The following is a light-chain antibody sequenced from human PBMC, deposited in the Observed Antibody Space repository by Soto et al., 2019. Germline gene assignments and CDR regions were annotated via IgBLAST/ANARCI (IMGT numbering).Light chain of an antibody. CDR1: SSDVGFYKY. V-gene: IGLV2-14*01. CDR3: RSFTSSNTVV. CDR2: EVA. Sequence: QSVLTQPASVSGSPGQSITISCTGTSSDVGFYKYVSWYQQHPGKAPNLMIYEVANRPSGVSNRFSGSKSGNTASLTISGLQAEDGADYYCRSFTSSNTVVFGGGTQLTVL. J-gene: IGLJ2*01.